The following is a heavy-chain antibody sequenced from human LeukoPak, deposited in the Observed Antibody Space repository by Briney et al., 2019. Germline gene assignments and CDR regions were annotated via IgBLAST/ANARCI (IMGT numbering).Heavy chain of an antibody. Sequence: SVKVSCKASGGTFSSYAFSWVRQAPGQGLEWMGGIIPIFGTANYAQKFQGRVTITADESTSTAYMELSSLRSEDTAVYYCARGTVAVAAYDYWGQGTLVTVSS. CDR3: ARGTVAVAAYDY. J-gene: IGHJ4*02. CDR1: GGTFSSYA. D-gene: IGHD6-19*01. CDR2: IIPIFGTA. V-gene: IGHV1-69*01.